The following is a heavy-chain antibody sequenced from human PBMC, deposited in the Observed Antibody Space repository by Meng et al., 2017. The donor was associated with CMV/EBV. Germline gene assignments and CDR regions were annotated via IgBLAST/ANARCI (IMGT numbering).Heavy chain of an antibody. J-gene: IGHJ6*02. CDR3: AKDSGGEGDMDV. CDR1: GFTFSNAW. D-gene: IGHD3-10*01. V-gene: IGHV3-15*01. CDR2: IKSKTDGGTT. Sequence: GGSLRLSCAASGFTFSNAWMSWVRQAPGKGLEWVGRIKSKTDGGTTDYAAPVKGRFTISRDDSKNTLYLQMNSLRADDTALYYCAKDSGGEGDMDVWGQGTTVTVSS.